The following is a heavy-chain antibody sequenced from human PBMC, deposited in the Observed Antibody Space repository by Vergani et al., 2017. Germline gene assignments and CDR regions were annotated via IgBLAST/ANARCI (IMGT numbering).Heavy chain of an antibody. CDR3: TTGSRD. CDR1: GFSFSNAW. CDR2: IKSKSDGGTT. V-gene: IGHV3-15*01. Sequence: VQLVESGGGVVQPGRSLRLSCAASGFSFSNAWMSWVRQAPGKGLEWVDRIKSKSDGGTTDHAAPVKGRFTISRDDSKNTLYLQMNSLKTEDTAVYYCTTGSRDWGQGTTVTVSS. J-gene: IGHJ6*02.